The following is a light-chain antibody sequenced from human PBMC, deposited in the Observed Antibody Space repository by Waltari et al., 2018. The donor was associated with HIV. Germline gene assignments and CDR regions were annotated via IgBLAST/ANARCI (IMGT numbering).Light chain of an antibody. V-gene: IGLV2-8*01. J-gene: IGLJ2*01. CDR1: RSDVGRYDY. CDR3: TSYAGINPVA. CDR2: EVN. Sequence: QSALTQPPSASGSPGQSVTISCPGTRSDVGRYDYASWYQQHPGKAPKLLIYEVNKRPSGVPDRFSGSKSGNTASLTVSGLQAEDEAEYSCTSYAGINPVAFGGGTKLTVL.